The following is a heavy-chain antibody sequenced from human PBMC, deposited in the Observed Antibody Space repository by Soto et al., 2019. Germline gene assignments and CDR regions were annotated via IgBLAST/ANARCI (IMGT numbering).Heavy chain of an antibody. CDR1: GFTFDDYA. J-gene: IGHJ5*02. Sequence: EVQLVESGGGLVQPGRSLRLSCAASGFTFDDYAMHWVRQAPGKGLEWVSGISWNSGSIGYADSVKGRFTISRDNAKNSLYLQMNSLRAEDTALYYCAKDMWSNWNDLGNPTNWFDPWGQGTLVTVSS. V-gene: IGHV3-9*01. D-gene: IGHD1-1*01. CDR2: ISWNSGSI. CDR3: AKDMWSNWNDLGNPTNWFDP.